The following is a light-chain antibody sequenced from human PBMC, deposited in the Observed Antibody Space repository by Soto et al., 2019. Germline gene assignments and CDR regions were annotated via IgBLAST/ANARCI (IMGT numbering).Light chain of an antibody. V-gene: IGLV2-23*01. J-gene: IGLJ1*01. CDR3: CSYAGSFTYV. CDR1: SSDVGSGSHNL. CDR2: EGT. Sequence: QSALTQPASVSGSPGQSITISCTGTSSDVGSGSHNLVSWYQQRPGKAPKVMIYEGTKRPSGVSNRFSGSKSGNTASLTISGLQAEDEADYYCCSYAGSFTYVFGTGIKLTVL.